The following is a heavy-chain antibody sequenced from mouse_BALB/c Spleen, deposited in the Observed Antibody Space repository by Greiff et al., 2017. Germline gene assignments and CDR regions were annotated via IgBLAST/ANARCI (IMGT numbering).Heavy chain of an antibody. CDR1: GYSITSDYA. CDR3: AKHYYGSPYWYFDV. V-gene: IGHV3-2*02. D-gene: IGHD1-1*01. Sequence: EVQLVESGPGLVKPSQSLSLTCTVTGYSITSDYAWNWIRQFPGNKLEWMGYISYSGSTSYNPSLKSRISITRDTSKNQFFLQLNSVTTEDTATYYCAKHYYGSPYWYFDVWGAGTTVTVSS. J-gene: IGHJ1*01. CDR2: ISYSGST.